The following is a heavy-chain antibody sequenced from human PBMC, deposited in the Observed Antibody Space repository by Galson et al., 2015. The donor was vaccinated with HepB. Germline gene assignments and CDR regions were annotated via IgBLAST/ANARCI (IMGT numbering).Heavy chain of an antibody. V-gene: IGHV2-70*01. CDR1: GFSLSTSGMC. J-gene: IGHJ3*02. Sequence: PALVKPTQTLTLTCTFSGFSLSTSGMCVSWIRQPPGKALEWLALIDWDDDKYYSSSLKTRLTISKDTSKNQVVLTVTNMDPVDTATYYCARSLTGPTMYAFDIWGQGTMVTVSS. D-gene: IGHD4-11*01. CDR3: ARSLTGPTMYAFDI. CDR2: IDWDDDK.